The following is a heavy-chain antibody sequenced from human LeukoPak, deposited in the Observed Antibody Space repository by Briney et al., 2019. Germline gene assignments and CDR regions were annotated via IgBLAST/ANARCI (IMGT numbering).Heavy chain of an antibody. Sequence: GGSLRLSCAASGFTFSSYAMSWVRQAPGKGLEWVSAISGSGGNTYYADSVKGRFTMSRDNSKNTLYLQMNSLRDEDTAVYYCARDLGIWRYFDYWGQGTLVTVSS. D-gene: IGHD7-27*01. V-gene: IGHV3-23*01. CDR3: ARDLGIWRYFDY. CDR2: ISGSGGNT. J-gene: IGHJ4*02. CDR1: GFTFSSYA.